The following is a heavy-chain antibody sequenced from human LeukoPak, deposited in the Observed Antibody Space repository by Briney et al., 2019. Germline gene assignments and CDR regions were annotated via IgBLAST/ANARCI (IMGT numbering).Heavy chain of an antibody. CDR2: IYHSGSA. D-gene: IGHD2-2*02. CDR1: GYSITSGYN. J-gene: IGHJ4*02. V-gene: IGHV4-38-2*02. CDR3: VRYCSSTACYTRAVDY. Sequence: SETLSLTCTVSGYSITSGYNWAWIRQPPGKVLEWIGSIYHSGSAYYNPSLKSRVTISVDTSKNQFSLKLSSVTAADTAVYYCVRYCSSTACYTRAVDYWGQGTLVTVSS.